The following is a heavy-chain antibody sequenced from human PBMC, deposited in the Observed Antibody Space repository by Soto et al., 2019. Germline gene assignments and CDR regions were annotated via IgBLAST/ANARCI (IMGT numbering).Heavy chain of an antibody. D-gene: IGHD6-13*01. CDR2: INPMGGST. V-gene: IGHV1-46*01. CDR1: GYTFINYY. J-gene: IGHJ5*02. Sequence: QEQLVQSGAEVKEPGASVKVSCKASGYTFINYYILWVRQAPGQGLEWMAIINPMGGSTNYAQEFQGRVTLTSDTSTSTVYMELSSLRFEDTALFYCARDLAAGDLWGQGTLVTVSS. CDR3: ARDLAAGDL.